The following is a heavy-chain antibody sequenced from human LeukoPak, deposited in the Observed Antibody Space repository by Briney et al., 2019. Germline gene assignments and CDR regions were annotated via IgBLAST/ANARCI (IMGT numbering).Heavy chain of an antibody. CDR1: GYSISSGYY. Sequence: SETLSLTCTVSGYSISSGYYWGWIRQPPGKGLEWIGSIYHSGSTYYNPSLKSRVTISVDTSKNQFSLKLSSVTAADTAVYYCAREGLDCSGGSCPNPMFGYWGQGTLVTVSS. CDR3: AREGLDCSGGSCPNPMFGY. J-gene: IGHJ4*02. D-gene: IGHD2-15*01. V-gene: IGHV4-38-2*02. CDR2: IYHSGST.